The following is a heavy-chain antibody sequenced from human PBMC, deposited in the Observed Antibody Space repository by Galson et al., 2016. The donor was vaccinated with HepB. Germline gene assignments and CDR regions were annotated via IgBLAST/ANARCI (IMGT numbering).Heavy chain of an antibody. D-gene: IGHD6-13*01. Sequence: SLRLSCAASGFTFSSYGMHWVRQAPGKGLDWVAVIWYDGSNKYYADSVKGRFTISRDNSKNTLYLQMNSRRAEDTAVYYCARERGIAAAATLDYWGQGTLVTFSS. J-gene: IGHJ4*02. CDR2: IWYDGSNK. CDR1: GFTFSSYG. CDR3: ARERGIAAAATLDY. V-gene: IGHV3-33*01.